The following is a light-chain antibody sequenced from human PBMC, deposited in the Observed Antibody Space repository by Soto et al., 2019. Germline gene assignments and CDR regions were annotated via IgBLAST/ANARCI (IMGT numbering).Light chain of an antibody. Sequence: DIQMTQSPSSLSASVGDRVTITCQASQDITNYLNWYQQKPGKAPKLLIHDSSNLETGVPSRFSGSGSGPYFSFTISSLQPEDIAIYYCQQYDTLPLTFGQGTRLEIK. V-gene: IGKV1-33*01. J-gene: IGKJ5*01. CDR1: QDITNY. CDR3: QQYDTLPLT. CDR2: DSS.